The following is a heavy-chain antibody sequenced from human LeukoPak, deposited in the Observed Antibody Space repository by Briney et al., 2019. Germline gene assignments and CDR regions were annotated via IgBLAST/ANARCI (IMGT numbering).Heavy chain of an antibody. CDR1: GASISSYF. Sequence: SETLSLTCAVSGASISSYFWSWIRQPPGKGLEYIGYIGYSGSTNYNPSLKSRVTISVDTSKNQFSLKLSSVTAADTAVYYCARERKQWLVLLPNPFDYWGQGTLVTVSS. CDR3: ARERKQWLVLLPNPFDY. J-gene: IGHJ4*02. V-gene: IGHV4-59*12. D-gene: IGHD6-19*01. CDR2: IGYSGST.